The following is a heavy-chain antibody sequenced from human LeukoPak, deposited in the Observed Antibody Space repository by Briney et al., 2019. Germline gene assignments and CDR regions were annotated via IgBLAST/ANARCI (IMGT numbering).Heavy chain of an antibody. D-gene: IGHD6-19*01. V-gene: IGHV3-11*01. CDR3: ARVWWLVPEYYFDY. J-gene: IGHJ4*02. CDR1: GFTFSIYS. Sequence: GGSLRLSCAASGFTFSIYSMSWIRQAPGKGLEWVSYISSSGSTIYYADSVKGRFTISRDNAKNSLYLQMNSLRAEDTAVYYCARVWWLVPEYYFDYWGQGTLVTVSS. CDR2: ISSSGSTI.